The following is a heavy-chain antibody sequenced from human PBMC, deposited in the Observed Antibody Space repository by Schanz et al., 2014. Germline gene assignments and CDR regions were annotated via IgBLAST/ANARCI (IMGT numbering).Heavy chain of an antibody. CDR2: IYHSGST. V-gene: IGHV4-39*01. CDR1: GGSISSSSYF. Sequence: QLQLQESGPGLVKPSETLSLTCTVSGGSISSSSYFWGWIRQPPGKGLEWIGSIYHSGSTYNNPSPKIGLPMPEDPSNTTFPLKRPSVPAADTALYYCARHMGRLSSSRGNYFDYWGQGTLVTVSS. D-gene: IGHD6-13*01. CDR3: ARHMGRLSSSRGNYFDY. J-gene: IGHJ4*02.